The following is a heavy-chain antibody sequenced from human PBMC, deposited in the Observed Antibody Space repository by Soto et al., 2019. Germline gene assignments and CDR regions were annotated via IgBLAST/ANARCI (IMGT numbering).Heavy chain of an antibody. D-gene: IGHD6-13*01. Sequence: PTLSLTCAISGDSVSSPSAAWNWIRQSPSRGPEWLGRTYYRSKWFDDYGLAVRGRITISPDTPKNQFSLHLSSVTPEDSAVYYCARGVQASGMGYWGQGILVTVSS. V-gene: IGHV6-1*01. CDR1: GDSVSSPSAA. CDR2: TYYRSKWFD. CDR3: ARGVQASGMGY. J-gene: IGHJ4*02.